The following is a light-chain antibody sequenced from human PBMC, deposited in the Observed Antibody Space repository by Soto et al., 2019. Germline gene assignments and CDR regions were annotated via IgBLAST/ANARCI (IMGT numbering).Light chain of an antibody. V-gene: IGLV4-69*01. J-gene: IGLJ3*02. CDR3: QTWGTGIWV. CDR1: SGHTNYA. CDR2: LNSDGSH. Sequence: QAVVSQSPSASASLGASVKLTCTLSSGHTNYAIAWHQQQPQKGPRYLMRLNSDGSHTKGDGIPDRFSGSSSGAERYLTISSLQPEDEADYYCQTWGTGIWVFGGGTKVTVL.